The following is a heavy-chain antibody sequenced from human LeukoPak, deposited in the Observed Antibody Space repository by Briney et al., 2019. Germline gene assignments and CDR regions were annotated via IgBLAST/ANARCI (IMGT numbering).Heavy chain of an antibody. CDR3: AREVAGTSLNWFDP. V-gene: IGHV1-18*01. J-gene: IGHJ5*02. D-gene: IGHD6-19*01. Sequence: ISAYNGNTNYAQKLQGRVTMTTDTSTSTAYMELRSLRSDDTAVYYCAREVAGTSLNWFDPWGQGTLVTVSS. CDR2: ISAYNGNT.